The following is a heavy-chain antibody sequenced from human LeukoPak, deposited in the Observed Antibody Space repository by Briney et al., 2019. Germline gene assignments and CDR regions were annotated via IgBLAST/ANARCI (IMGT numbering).Heavy chain of an antibody. Sequence: ASVKVSCKASGYTFTSYDINWVRQATGQGLEWMGWMNPNSGNTGYAQKFQGRVTITRNTSISTAYMELSSLRSEDTAVYYCARGLAPVLRYFDWLPDAFDIWGQGTMVTVSS. D-gene: IGHD3-9*01. CDR1: GYTFTSYD. CDR2: MNPNSGNT. V-gene: IGHV1-8*03. CDR3: ARGLAPVLRYFDWLPDAFDI. J-gene: IGHJ3*02.